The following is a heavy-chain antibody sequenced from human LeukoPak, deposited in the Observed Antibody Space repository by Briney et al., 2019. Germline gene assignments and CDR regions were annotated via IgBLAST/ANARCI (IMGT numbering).Heavy chain of an antibody. CDR1: GGSLSSYY. D-gene: IGHD6-19*01. CDR3: ARDDSSGWYVGFDY. CDR2: IYYTGST. V-gene: IGHV4-59*01. Sequence: PSETLSLTCTVSGGSLSSYYWTWIRQPPGKGLEWIGYIYYTGSTSYNPSLKSRVTISVQTSKNQFSLKLSSVTAADTAVYYCARDDSSGWYVGFDYWGQGTLVTVSS. J-gene: IGHJ4*02.